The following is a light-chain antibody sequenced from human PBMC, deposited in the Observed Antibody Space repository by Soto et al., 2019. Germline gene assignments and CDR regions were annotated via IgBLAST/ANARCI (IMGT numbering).Light chain of an antibody. V-gene: IGKV3-20*01. CDR3: QQYGSSPPWT. CDR2: DAS. J-gene: IGKJ1*01. Sequence: ETVLTLSPGTLSLSPGDRATLSCRASQSVSSSYLAWYQQKPGQAPRLLIYDASSRATGIPDRFSGSGSGTDFTLTISRLEPEDFAVYYCQQYGSSPPWTFGQGTKVDIK. CDR1: QSVSSSY.